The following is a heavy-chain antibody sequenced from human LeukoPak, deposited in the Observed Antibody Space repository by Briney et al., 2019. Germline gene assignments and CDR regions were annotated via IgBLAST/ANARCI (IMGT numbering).Heavy chain of an antibody. D-gene: IGHD1-26*01. CDR3: ARSGTYYGFSYY. CDR2: IYPGDSDT. V-gene: IGHV5-51*01. Sequence: GESLKISCKGFGYSFTRYWIGWVRQMPGKGLEWMGIIYPGDSDTRYSPSFQGQVTISADKSISTAYLQWNSLKASDTAIYYCARSGTYYGFSYYWGQGTLVTVSS. CDR1: GYSFTRYW. J-gene: IGHJ4*02.